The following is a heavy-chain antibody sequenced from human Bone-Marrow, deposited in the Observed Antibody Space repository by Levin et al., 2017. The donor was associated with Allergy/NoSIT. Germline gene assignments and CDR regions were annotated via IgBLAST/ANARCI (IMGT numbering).Heavy chain of an antibody. D-gene: IGHD5-18*01. CDR1: GASLSGSTYY. J-gene: IGHJ6*03. CDR2: IYYSGST. V-gene: IGHV4-39*01. CDR3: ARHVNPRYNYYYMDV. Sequence: SQTLSLTCTVSGASLSGSTYYWGWIRQPPGKGLEWIGRIYYSGSTHYNPSLKSRVTISVDTSKNQFSLNLTSVTAADTAVYYCARHVNPRYNYYYMDVWGKGTTVAVSS.